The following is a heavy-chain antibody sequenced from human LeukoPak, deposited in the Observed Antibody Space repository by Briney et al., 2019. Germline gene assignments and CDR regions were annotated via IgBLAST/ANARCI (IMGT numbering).Heavy chain of an antibody. CDR3: TSSPSIVATGTKWGFEY. CDR2: IRSKANSYAT. Sequence: PGGSLRLSCAASGFTFSGSAIHWVRQASGKGLEWVGRIRSKANSYATAYAASVEGRFTISRDDSKNTAYLQINSLKTEDTAVYYCTSSPSIVATGTKWGFEYWGQGTLVTVSS. D-gene: IGHD6-13*01. V-gene: IGHV3-73*01. CDR1: GFTFSGSA. J-gene: IGHJ4*02.